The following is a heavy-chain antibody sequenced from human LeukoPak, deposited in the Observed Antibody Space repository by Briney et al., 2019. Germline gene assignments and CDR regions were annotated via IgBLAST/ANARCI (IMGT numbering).Heavy chain of an antibody. V-gene: IGHV3-21*01. J-gene: IGHJ4*02. CDR2: ISSSSSYI. CDR1: GFTFSSYS. D-gene: IGHD3-22*01. Sequence: PGGSLRLSCAASGFTFSSYSMNWVRQAPGKGLEWVSSISSSSSYIYYADSVKGRFTISRGNAKNSLYLQMNSLRAEDTAVYYCAREYYDSRVVDYWGQGTLVTVSS. CDR3: AREYYDSRVVDY.